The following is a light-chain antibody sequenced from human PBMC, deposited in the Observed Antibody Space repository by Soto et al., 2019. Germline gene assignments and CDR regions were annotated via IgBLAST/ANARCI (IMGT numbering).Light chain of an antibody. Sequence: QSALTQPASVSGSPGQSITISCTGTSSDVGGYNYVSWYQQHPGKAPKLMSYEVSNRPSGVSNRFSGSKSVNTASLTISGLQAEDEDDYYCSSYTSSSIDYVFGTGTKLTVL. V-gene: IGLV2-14*01. J-gene: IGLJ1*01. CDR3: SSYTSSSIDYV. CDR1: SSDVGGYNY. CDR2: EVS.